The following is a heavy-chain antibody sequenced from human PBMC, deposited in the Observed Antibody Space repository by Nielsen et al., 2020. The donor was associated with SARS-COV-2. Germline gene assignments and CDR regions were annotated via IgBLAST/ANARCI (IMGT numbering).Heavy chain of an antibody. D-gene: IGHD4-17*01. J-gene: IGHJ6*02. Sequence: SETLSLTCAVYGGSFSGYYWSWIRQPPGKGLEWIGEINHSGSTNYNPSLKSRVTISVDKSKNQFSLKLSSVTAADTAVYYCARVTVDSYYYYGMDVWGQGTTVTVSS. V-gene: IGHV4-34*01. CDR3: ARVTVDSYYYYGMDV. CDR2: INHSGST. CDR1: GGSFSGYY.